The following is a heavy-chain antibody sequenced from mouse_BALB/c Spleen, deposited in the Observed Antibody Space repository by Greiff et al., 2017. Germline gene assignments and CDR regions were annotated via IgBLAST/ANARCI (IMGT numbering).Heavy chain of an antibody. CDR1: GFTFSSYA. Sequence: EVKLMESGGGLVKPGGSLKLSCAASGFTFSSYAMSWVRQSPEKRLEWVAEISSGGSYTYYPDTVTGRFTISRDNAKNTLYLEMSSLRSEDTAMYYCARVITTAFDYWGQGTTLTVSS. CDR3: ARVITTAFDY. J-gene: IGHJ2*01. D-gene: IGHD1-2*01. V-gene: IGHV5-9-4*01. CDR2: ISSGGSYT.